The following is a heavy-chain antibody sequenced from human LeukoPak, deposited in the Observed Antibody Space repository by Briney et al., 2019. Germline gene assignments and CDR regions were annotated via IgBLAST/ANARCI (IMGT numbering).Heavy chain of an antibody. CDR3: AKDHKIYGSGSYYHYGMDV. D-gene: IGHD3-10*01. CDR1: GFTFSGYG. V-gene: IGHV3-30*18. Sequence: GGSLRLSCAASGFTFSGYGMHWVRQAPGKGLEWVAVISYDGSNKYYADSVKGRFTISRDNSKNTLYLQMNSLRAEDTAVYYCAKDHKIYGSGSYYHYGMDVWGQGTTVTVSS. J-gene: IGHJ6*02. CDR2: ISYDGSNK.